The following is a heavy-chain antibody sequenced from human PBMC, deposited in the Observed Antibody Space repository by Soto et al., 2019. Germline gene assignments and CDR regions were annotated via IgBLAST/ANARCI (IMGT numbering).Heavy chain of an antibody. Sequence: QVQLVQSGAEVKKPGSSVKVSCKASGGTFSSCAISWVRQAPGQGLEWMGGIIPIFGTANYAQKFQGRVTITADESTRTAYMELSSLRSEDTDVDYCARHVPAAGYYYCMDVWGQGTTVTVSS. CDR1: GGTFSSCA. D-gene: IGHD2-2*01. CDR3: ARHVPAAGYYYCMDV. J-gene: IGHJ6*02. V-gene: IGHV1-69*12. CDR2: IIPIFGTA.